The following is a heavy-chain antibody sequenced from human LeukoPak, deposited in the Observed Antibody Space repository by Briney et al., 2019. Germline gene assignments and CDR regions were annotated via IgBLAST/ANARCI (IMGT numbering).Heavy chain of an antibody. J-gene: IGHJ5*02. CDR1: GGSISSYY. CDR2: IYYSGST. CDR3: ARGTGIPRSWFDP. D-gene: IGHD1-14*01. Sequence: PSETLSLTCTVSGGSISSYYWSWIRQPPGKGLEWIGYIYYSGSTNYNPSLKSRVTISVDTSKNQFSLKLSSVTAADTAVYYCARGTGIPRSWFDPWGQGTLVTVSS. V-gene: IGHV4-59*12.